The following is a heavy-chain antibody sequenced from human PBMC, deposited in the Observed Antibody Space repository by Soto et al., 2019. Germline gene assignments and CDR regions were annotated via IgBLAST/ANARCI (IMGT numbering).Heavy chain of an antibody. CDR2: ISYDGMIK. V-gene: IGHV3-30*04. D-gene: IGHD3-10*01. CDR3: AKAPRREGSFDP. J-gene: IGHJ5*02. Sequence: QVQLVESGGGVVQPGRSLRLSCEASGITFRGYAMHWVRQAPGQGLEWVAVISYDGMIKKYADSVKGRLTISRDDSKNTLYLQMNSLRVDDTAVYFCAKAPRREGSFDPWGQGTLVTVSS. CDR1: GITFRGYA.